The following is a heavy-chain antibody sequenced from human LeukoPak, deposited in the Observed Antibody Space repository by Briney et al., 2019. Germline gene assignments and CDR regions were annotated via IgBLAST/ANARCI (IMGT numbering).Heavy chain of an antibody. J-gene: IGHJ6*03. V-gene: IGHV3-49*04. CDR3: TRPYSSGLFPYYYYMDV. D-gene: IGHD6-19*01. CDR2: IRSKAYGGTT. CDR1: GFTFGDYA. Sequence: QPGRSLRLSCPASGFTFGDYAMSWVRPAPGKGLEWVGFIRSKAYGGTTEYAASVKGRFTISRDDSKSIAYLQMNSLKTEDTGVYYCTRPYSSGLFPYYYYMDVWGKGTTVTVSS.